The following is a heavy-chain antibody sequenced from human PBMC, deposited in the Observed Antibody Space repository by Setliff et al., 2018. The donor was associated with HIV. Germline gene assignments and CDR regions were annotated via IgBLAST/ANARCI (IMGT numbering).Heavy chain of an antibody. CDR2: MNPNSGNT. J-gene: IGHJ3*02. CDR3: ARDLAAAGAFDI. D-gene: IGHD6-13*01. Sequence: ASVKVSCKASGYTFTNFGITWVRQAPGQGLEWMGWMNPNSGNTGYAQKFQGRVTMTRNTSISAAYMELSSLRSDDTAVYYCARDLAAAGAFDIWGQGTMVTVSS. V-gene: IGHV1-8*02. CDR1: GYTFTNFG.